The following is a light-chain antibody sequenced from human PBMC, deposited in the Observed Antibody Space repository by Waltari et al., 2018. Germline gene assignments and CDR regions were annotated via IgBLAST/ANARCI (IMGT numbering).Light chain of an antibody. CDR2: DVS. CDR3: SSYSSSSTLYV. Sequence: QSALTPPASVSGSPGRSITIFCAGTSSDVGGYDYVSWYQQHPGKAPELIIYDVSNRPSGVSDRFSGSKSGNTASLTISGLQADDEADYYCSSYSSSSTLYVFGTGTKVTV. CDR1: SSDVGGYDY. J-gene: IGLJ1*01. V-gene: IGLV2-14*03.